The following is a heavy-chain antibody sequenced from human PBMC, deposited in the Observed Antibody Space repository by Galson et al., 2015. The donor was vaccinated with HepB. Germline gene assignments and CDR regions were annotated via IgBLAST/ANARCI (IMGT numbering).Heavy chain of an antibody. V-gene: IGHV3-11*06. Sequence: SLRLSCAASGFTFSDYYMSWIRQAPGKGLEWVSYISSSSSNTNYADSVKGRFTISRDNAKNSLYLQMNSLRAEDTAVYYCARVDGYSYGHERVYYYGMDVWGQGTTVTVSS. J-gene: IGHJ6*02. CDR3: ARVDGYSYGHERVYYYGMDV. CDR1: GFTFSDYY. CDR2: ISSSSSNT. D-gene: IGHD5-18*01.